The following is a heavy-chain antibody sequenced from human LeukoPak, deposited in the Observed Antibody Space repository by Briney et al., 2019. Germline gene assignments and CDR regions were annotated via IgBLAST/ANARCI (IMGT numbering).Heavy chain of an antibody. CDR1: GFTFSSYG. CDR2: ISGSGGST. CDR3: AKLKDGDYIDY. D-gene: IGHD4-17*01. J-gene: IGHJ4*02. Sequence: GRSLRLSCAASGFTFSSYGMHWVRQAPGKGLEWVSAISGSGGSTYYADSVKGRFTISRDNSKNTLYLQMNSLRAEDTAVYYCAKLKDGDYIDYWGQGTLVTVSS. V-gene: IGHV3-23*01.